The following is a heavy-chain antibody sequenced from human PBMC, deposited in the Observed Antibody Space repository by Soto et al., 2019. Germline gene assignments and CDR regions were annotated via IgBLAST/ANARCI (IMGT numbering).Heavy chain of an antibody. D-gene: IGHD4-17*01. CDR3: ARDWVGDLAY. V-gene: IGHV1-18*01. J-gene: IGHJ4*02. CDR2: ISGYNGDT. Sequence: QVQLVQSGGEVKQPGASVKVSCKTSGYTFTSYGISWVRQAPGQGVEWMGWISGYNGDTKYVQKFQGRVTLTTGTATNAAYMGVRWLGSDGTALYYCARDWVGDLAYWGQGTLVTVSS. CDR1: GYTFTSYG.